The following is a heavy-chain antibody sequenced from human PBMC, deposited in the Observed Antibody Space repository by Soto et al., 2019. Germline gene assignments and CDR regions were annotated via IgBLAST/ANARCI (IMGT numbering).Heavy chain of an antibody. CDR1: GFTFSAYW. D-gene: IGHD1-1*01. J-gene: IGHJ4*02. CDR3: TRGSRVSSTGTGAH. Sequence: PGGSLRLTCEVSGFTFSAYWMHWVRQVPGKGLIWVSRISDDGSTTTYADSVKGRFTISRDNAKNTLYLQMNSLRADDTGLYYCTRGSRVSSTGTGAHWGQGTLVNVSS. CDR2: ISDDGSTT. V-gene: IGHV3-74*01.